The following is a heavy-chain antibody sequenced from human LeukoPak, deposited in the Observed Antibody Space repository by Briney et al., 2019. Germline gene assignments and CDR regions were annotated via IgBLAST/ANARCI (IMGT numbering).Heavy chain of an antibody. Sequence: PSETLSLTCTVSGGSISSSSYYWGWNRQPPGKGLEWIGSIYYSGSTYYNPSLKSRVTISVDTSKNQFSLKLSSVTAADTAVYYCASQIYYYDSSGKSDYWGQGTLVTVSS. J-gene: IGHJ4*02. D-gene: IGHD3-22*01. CDR2: IYYSGST. CDR3: ASQIYYYDSSGKSDY. V-gene: IGHV4-39*01. CDR1: GGSISSSSYY.